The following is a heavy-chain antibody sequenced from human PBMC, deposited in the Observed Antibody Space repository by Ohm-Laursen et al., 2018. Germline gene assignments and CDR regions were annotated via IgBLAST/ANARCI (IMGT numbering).Heavy chain of an antibody. Sequence: SLRLSCAASGFTFSSYAMSWVRQAPGKGLAWVSAISGSGGSTYYADSVKGRFTISRDNSKNSLYLQMNSLRAEDTAVYYCAKSSGDSSGYYPDPDYWGQGTLVTVSS. CDR3: AKSSGDSSGYYPDPDY. J-gene: IGHJ4*02. V-gene: IGHV3-23*01. CDR2: ISGSGGST. CDR1: GFTFSSYA. D-gene: IGHD3-22*01.